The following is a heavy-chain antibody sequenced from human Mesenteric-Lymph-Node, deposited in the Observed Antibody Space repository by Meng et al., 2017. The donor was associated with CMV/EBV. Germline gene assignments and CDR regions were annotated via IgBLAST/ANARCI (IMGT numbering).Heavy chain of an antibody. D-gene: IGHD5-12*01. CDR2: INPNSGGT. Sequence: SCKASGYTCSEYYIHWVRQAPGQGLEWMGRINPNSGGTNYAQKFQGGVTMTRDTSISTAYMELSRLKSDDTAVYYCAKGGAYDSLDYWGQGTLVTVSS. CDR3: AKGGAYDSLDY. CDR1: GYTCSEYY. J-gene: IGHJ4*02. V-gene: IGHV1-2*06.